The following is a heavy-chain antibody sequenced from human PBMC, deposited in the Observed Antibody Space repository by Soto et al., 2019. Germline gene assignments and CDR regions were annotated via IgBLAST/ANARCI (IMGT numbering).Heavy chain of an antibody. D-gene: IGHD3-3*01. Sequence: QIQLVQSGREVRQPGASVRLSCKTTGYSFSSYGINWLRQAPGQGLEWMGWIRGYKEDTNYAQKFRGRLTITTDTLTTTAHMDLASLTPDDTAVYFCARDRLPGTGYSDFWGAGSRWFDPWGQGTLVAVSS. J-gene: IGHJ5*02. V-gene: IGHV1-18*04. CDR2: IRGYKEDT. CDR3: ARDRLPGTGYSDFWGAGSRWFDP. CDR1: GYSFSSYG.